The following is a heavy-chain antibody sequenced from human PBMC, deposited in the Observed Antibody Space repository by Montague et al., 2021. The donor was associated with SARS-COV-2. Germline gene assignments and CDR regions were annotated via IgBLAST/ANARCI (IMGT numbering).Heavy chain of an antibody. D-gene: IGHD6-6*01. CDR2: IYHNGTS. Sequence: SETLSLTCAVSGGSISTSNWCNWVRQPPGKGLEWIGQIYHNGTSNYNPSLKSRVTISVDKSKNQFYLRLSSVTAADTAVYYCARFSGIAVRRPFDYWGQGTLVSGSS. J-gene: IGHJ4*02. V-gene: IGHV4-4*02. CDR3: ARFSGIAVRRPFDY. CDR1: GGSISTSNW.